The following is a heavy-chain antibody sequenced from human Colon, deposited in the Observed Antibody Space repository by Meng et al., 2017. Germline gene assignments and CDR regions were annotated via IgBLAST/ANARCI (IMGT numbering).Heavy chain of an antibody. CDR2: INHDGIT. D-gene: IGHD3-10*01. CDR3: ARNNIKSFFGSSNYRLYNYFDP. V-gene: IGHV4-34*01. Sequence: GLLKPSERFSLTGVVYGWSCTDSTWSWVRQPPGKGLEWIGEINHDGITNYNPSLKSRGTIFVDTSKDQFSLTLRSVTAADTAVYYCARNNIKSFFGSSNYRLYNYFDPWGQGTLVTVSS. CDR1: GWSCTDST. J-gene: IGHJ5*01.